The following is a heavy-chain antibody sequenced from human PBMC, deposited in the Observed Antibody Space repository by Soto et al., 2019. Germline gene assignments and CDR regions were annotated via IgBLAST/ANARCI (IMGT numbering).Heavy chain of an antibody. V-gene: IGHV3-30-3*01. CDR2: ISYDGSKI. CDR3: ARDGEDVLRNIPGDAFDI. J-gene: IGHJ3*02. D-gene: IGHD3-3*01. CDR1: GFTFSSHA. Sequence: GGSLRLSCAASGFTFSSHAMHWVRQAPGKGLEWVAVISYDGSKIYYADSVKGRFTISRDNSKNTLYLQMNSLRTEDTAVYFCARDGEDVLRNIPGDAFDIWGQETMVTVSS.